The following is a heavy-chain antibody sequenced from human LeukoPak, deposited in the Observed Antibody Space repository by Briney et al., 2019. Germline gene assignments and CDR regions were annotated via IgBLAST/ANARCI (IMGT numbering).Heavy chain of an antibody. CDR3: ARSEDSSGYSAGFDY. Sequence: PGGSLRLSYAASGFTFSSQLMHWVRQAPGKGLVWVSRISSDGTYTNYADSVRGRFTISRDNAKYTLYLQMNSPRAEDTAVYYCARSEDSSGYSAGFDYWGQGTLVTVSS. CDR2: ISSDGTYT. J-gene: IGHJ4*02. D-gene: IGHD3-22*01. CDR1: GFTFSSQL. V-gene: IGHV3-74*01.